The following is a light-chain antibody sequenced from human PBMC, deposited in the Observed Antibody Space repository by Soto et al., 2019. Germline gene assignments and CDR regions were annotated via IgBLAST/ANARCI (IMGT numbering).Light chain of an antibody. CDR1: QGISSY. Sequence: AIRMTQSPSPFSASTGDRVTITCRASQGISSYLAWYQQKPGKAPKLLIYEASTLQSGVPSRFSGSGSGTEFTLTISGLLPEDFAAYHCQQLYTLPFTFGQGTRLEI. CDR3: QQLYTLPFT. J-gene: IGKJ5*01. V-gene: IGKV1-8*01. CDR2: EAS.